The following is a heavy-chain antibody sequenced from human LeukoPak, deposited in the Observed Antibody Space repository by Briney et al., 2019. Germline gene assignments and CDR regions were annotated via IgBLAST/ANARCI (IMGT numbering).Heavy chain of an antibody. V-gene: IGHV1-69*13. CDR3: ARLYSYGRRPFDY. CDR2: IIPIFGTA. Sequence: ASVKVSFKASGGTFSSYAISWVRQRPGQGLEWMGGIIPIFGTANYAQKFQGRVTITADESTSTAYMELSSLRSEDTAVYYCARLYSYGRRPFDYWGQGTLVTVSS. CDR1: GGTFSSYA. J-gene: IGHJ4*02. D-gene: IGHD5-18*01.